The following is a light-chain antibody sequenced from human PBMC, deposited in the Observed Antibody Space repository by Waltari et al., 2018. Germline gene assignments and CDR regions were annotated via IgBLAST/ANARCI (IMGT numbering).Light chain of an antibody. CDR1: QSLLHRSGNTF. CDR3: MQARQTPWT. J-gene: IGKJ1*01. CDR2: LVS. V-gene: IGKV2-28*01. Sequence: DIVMTQSPLPLSVTSGDPASIPCRSSQSLLHRSGNTFLDWYLQKPAQSPQLLIYLVSNRASGVPDRFSGSGSGTDFTLKISRVEAEDVGVYFCMQARQTPWTFGQGTKVEIK.